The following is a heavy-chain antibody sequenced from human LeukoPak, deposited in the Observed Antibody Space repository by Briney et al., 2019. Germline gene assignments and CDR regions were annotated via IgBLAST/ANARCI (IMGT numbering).Heavy chain of an antibody. J-gene: IGHJ4*02. V-gene: IGHV1-18*01. CDR1: GYTLTSYG. CDR2: ISAYNGNT. D-gene: IGHD3-10*01. CDR3: ARDGGGFGELPFDY. Sequence: ASVKVSCKASGYTLTSYGISWVRQAPGQGLEWMGWISAYNGNTNYAQKLQGRVTMTTDTSTSTANMELRSLRSDDTAVYYCARDGGGFGELPFDYWGQGTLVTVSS.